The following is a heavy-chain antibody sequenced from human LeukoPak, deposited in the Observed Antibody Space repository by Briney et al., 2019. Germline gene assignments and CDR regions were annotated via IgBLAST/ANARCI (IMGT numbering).Heavy chain of an antibody. CDR1: GFTFSSYE. Sequence: GSLRLSCAASGFTFSSYEMNWVRQAPGKGLEWVSYISSSSTIYYADSVKGRFTISRDNAKNSLYLQMNSLRVEDTALYYCARAPYGSGSYGDYWGQGALVTVSS. CDR2: ISSSSTI. CDR3: ARAPYGSGSYGDY. V-gene: IGHV3-48*03. J-gene: IGHJ4*02. D-gene: IGHD3-10*01.